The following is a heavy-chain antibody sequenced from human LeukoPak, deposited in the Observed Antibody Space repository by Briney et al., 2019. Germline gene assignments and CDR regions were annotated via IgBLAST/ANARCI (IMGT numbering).Heavy chain of an antibody. CDR3: ARRQEGNDY. CDR1: GVSIANTFYY. V-gene: IGHV4-61*02. Sequence: SETLSLTCSVSGVSIANTFYYWNWLRQPAGKGLEWIGRIYTTGSTDYNPSLKSRVTISLDTARNQFSLKVSSVTAADTAVYYCARRQEGNDYWGQGTLVTVSS. J-gene: IGHJ4*02. CDR2: IYTTGST.